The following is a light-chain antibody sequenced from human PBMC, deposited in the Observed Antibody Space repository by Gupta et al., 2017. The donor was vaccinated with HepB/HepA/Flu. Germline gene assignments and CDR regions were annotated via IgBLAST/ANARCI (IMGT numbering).Light chain of an antibody. CDR1: QSVNDY. CDR3: QQYGSSPVT. Sequence: EFVFTQSPDTLSLSPGERATLSCRASQSVNDYLAWYQQKPGQAPRLLIYGASSRATGIPDRFSGSGSGTDFTLTISRLEPEDFAVYYCQQYGSSPVTFGQGTRLEI. CDR2: GAS. J-gene: IGKJ5*01. V-gene: IGKV3-20*01.